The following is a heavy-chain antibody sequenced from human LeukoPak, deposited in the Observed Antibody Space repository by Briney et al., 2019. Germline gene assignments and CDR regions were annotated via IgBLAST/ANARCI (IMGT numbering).Heavy chain of an antibody. CDR2: ISYNGGST. V-gene: IGHV3-64*02. D-gene: IGHD3-3*01. J-gene: IGHJ3*02. Sequence: GGSLRLSCVASGFTFSSYAMHWVRQAPGKGLEHVSVISYNGGSTYYVDSVKGRFTISRDNSKNTLYLQMGSLRPEDMAVYYCAREALEWSPPDIWGQGTTVTVSS. CDR1: GFTFSSYA. CDR3: AREALEWSPPDI.